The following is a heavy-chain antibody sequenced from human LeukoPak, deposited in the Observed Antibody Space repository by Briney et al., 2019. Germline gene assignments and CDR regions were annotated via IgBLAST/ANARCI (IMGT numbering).Heavy chain of an antibody. D-gene: IGHD2-2*01. Sequence: GGSLRLSCAASGFTFSNAWMSWVRQAPGKGLEWVGRIKSKTDGGTTDYAAPVKGRFTISRDDSKNTLYLQMNSLKTEDTAVNYCTTNPPYVVVPAATNFDYWGQGTLVTVSS. CDR1: GFTFSNAW. V-gene: IGHV3-15*01. CDR2: IKSKTDGGTT. CDR3: TTNPPYVVVPAATNFDY. J-gene: IGHJ4*02.